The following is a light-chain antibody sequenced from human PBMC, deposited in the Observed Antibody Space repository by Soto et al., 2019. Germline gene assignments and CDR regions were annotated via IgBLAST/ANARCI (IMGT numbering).Light chain of an antibody. J-gene: IGKJ2*01. V-gene: IGKV3-20*01. Sequence: DIVLTQSPGTLSLSPGERATLSCRASQRLPSDYLAWYHQKPGQAPRLLIYVASRRATGIPDRFSCSGSGTDVTLSSSRREPEETAVYYCQQSFTSPHTVGQGTKLEIK. CDR3: QQSFTSPHT. CDR2: VAS. CDR1: QRLPSDY.